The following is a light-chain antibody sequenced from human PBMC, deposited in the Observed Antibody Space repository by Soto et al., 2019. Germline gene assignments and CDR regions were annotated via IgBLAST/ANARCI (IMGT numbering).Light chain of an antibody. J-gene: IGKJ2*01. CDR2: AAS. CDR3: QQYGYSPNT. CDR1: RSINSRY. Sequence: EIILTQSPDTLSLSLGERATLSCRASRSINSRYLAWYQQKHGQAPRLLIYAASSRATGIPDRFSGSGSGTDFTLTITRLEPEDFAVYYCQQYGYSPNTFRQGTNLEIK. V-gene: IGKV3-20*01.